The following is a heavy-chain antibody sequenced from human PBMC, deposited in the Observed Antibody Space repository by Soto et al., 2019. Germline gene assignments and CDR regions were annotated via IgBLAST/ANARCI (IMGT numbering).Heavy chain of an antibody. CDR2: ISTDRGDT. CDR1: VYSFTTHD. D-gene: IGHD2-15*01. Sequence: QVQMVQSGAAVQKPGASGKVSCKASVYSFTTHDITWLRQAPGKGLEWVGGISTDRGDTIYPQNLQGRVTMTTDSSTSTVYMELKSLRSDDTAVYYCAIDDLTRCGKYFYSWCQGTLVTVSS. J-gene: IGHJ4*02. V-gene: IGHV1-18*01. CDR3: AIDDLTRCGKYFYS.